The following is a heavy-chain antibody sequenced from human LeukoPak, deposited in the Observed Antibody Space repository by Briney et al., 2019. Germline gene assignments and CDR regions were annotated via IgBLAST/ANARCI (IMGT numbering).Heavy chain of an antibody. CDR2: IYYSGST. V-gene: IGHV4-39*01. J-gene: IGHJ4*02. CDR3: ARHTYWGSFDY. CDR1: GGSISSSSYY. Sequence: KASETLSLTCTVSGGSISSSSYYWGWIRQPPGKGLEWIGSIYYSGSTYYNPSLKSRVTISVDTSKNQFSLKLSSVTAADTAVYYCARHTYWGSFDYWGQGTLVTVSS. D-gene: IGHD7-27*01.